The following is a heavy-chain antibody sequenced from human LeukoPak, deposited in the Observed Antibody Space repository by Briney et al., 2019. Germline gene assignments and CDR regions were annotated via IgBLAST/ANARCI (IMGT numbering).Heavy chain of an antibody. V-gene: IGHV3-30*18. J-gene: IGHJ6*04. CDR3: AKAMVRGEGYGMDV. CDR2: ISYDGSNK. CDR1: GFTVSSNY. D-gene: IGHD3-10*01. Sequence: GGSLRLSCAASGFTVSSNYMSWVRQAPGKGLEWVAVISYDGSNKYYADSVKGRFTISRDNSKNTLYLQMNSLRAEDTAVYYCAKAMVRGEGYGMDVWGKGTTVTVSS.